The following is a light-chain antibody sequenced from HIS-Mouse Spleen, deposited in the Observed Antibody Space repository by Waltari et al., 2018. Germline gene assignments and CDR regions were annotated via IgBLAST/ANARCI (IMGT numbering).Light chain of an antibody. CDR1: SSNIGAGYD. J-gene: IGLJ3*02. V-gene: IGLV1-40*01. Sequence: QSVLTQPPSVSGAPGQRVTISCTGSSSNIGAGYDVHWYQQLPGTAPKLLIYGTSDRPSGVPDRFSGSKSGTSASLDITGLQAEDEADYYCQSYDSSLSGWVFGGGTKLTVL. CDR2: GTS. CDR3: QSYDSSLSGWV.